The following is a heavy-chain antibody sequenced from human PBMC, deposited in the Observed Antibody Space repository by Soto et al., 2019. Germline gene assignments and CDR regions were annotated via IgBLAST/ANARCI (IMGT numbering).Heavy chain of an antibody. D-gene: IGHD3-22*01. Sequence: ASVKVSCTASGYTFNSYGINWVRQAPGRGLEWMGWINPGNGNTKYSQQFQGRVIIDRDTSASTAYMELSSLGSEDTAVYYCARGGYFDSSTYLAYWGLGTLVTVSS. V-gene: IGHV1-3*01. CDR1: GYTFNSYG. CDR2: INPGNGNT. CDR3: ARGGYFDSSTYLAY. J-gene: IGHJ4*02.